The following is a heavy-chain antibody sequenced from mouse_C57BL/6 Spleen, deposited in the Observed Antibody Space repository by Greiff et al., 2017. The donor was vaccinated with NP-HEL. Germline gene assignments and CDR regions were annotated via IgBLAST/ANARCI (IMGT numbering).Heavy chain of an antibody. Sequence: EVQLQQSGAELVRPGASVKLSCTASGFTINDDYMHWVKQRPEQGLEWIGWIDPENGDTEYASKFQGKSTITADTTSHTAYLQLSSLTSEDTAVYYCNTLGYYGSPFDYWGQGTTLTVSS. J-gene: IGHJ2*01. D-gene: IGHD1-1*01. CDR3: NTLGYYGSPFDY. CDR1: GFTINDDY. CDR2: IDPENGDT. V-gene: IGHV14-4*01.